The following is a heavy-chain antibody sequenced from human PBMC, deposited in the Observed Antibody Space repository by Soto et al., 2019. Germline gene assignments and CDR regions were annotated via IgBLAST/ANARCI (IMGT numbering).Heavy chain of an antibody. CDR1: GYTFTSYY. CDR3: ARAHTPEINSGSYYEGYYGMDV. D-gene: IGHD1-26*01. J-gene: IGHJ6*02. V-gene: IGHV1-46*01. CDR2: INPSGGST. Sequence: ASVKVSCKASGYTFTSYYMHWVRQAPGQGLEWMGIINPSGGSTSYAQKFQGRVTMTRDMSTSTVYMELSSLRSEDTAVYYCARAHTPEINSGSYYEGYYGMDVWGQGTTVTVSS.